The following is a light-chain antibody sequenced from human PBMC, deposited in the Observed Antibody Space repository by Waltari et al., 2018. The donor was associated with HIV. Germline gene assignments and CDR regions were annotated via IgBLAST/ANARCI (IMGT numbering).Light chain of an antibody. CDR3: HQCGTTPRT. J-gene: IGKJ2*01. V-gene: IGKV3-20*01. CDR1: RSISSTF. CDR2: SAS. Sequence: EIVVPQSPGTLSLSPGESATLSCRVSRSISSTFLVWYQQKPGQPPRLLTYSASARAPGVPDRLRPGGSETDFTLTISGLEAEDSAVYYCHQCGTTPRTFGQGTRLEIK.